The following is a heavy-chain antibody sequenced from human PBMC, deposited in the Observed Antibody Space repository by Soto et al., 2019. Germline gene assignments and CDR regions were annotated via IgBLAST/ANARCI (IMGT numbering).Heavy chain of an antibody. D-gene: IGHD1-26*01. CDR2: IIPIFGTA. Sequence: SFKASLDTITGNYMHWVRQAPGQGLEWMGGIIPIFGTANYAQKFQGRVTITADESTSTAYMELSSLRSEDTAVYYCARVTTDWFNPWGQGTLVTVSS. CDR3: ARVTTDWFNP. V-gene: IGHV1-69*01. CDR1: LDTITGNY. J-gene: IGHJ5*02.